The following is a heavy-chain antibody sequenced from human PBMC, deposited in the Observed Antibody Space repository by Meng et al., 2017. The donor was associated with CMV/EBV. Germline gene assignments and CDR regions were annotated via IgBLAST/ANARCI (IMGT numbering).Heavy chain of an antibody. CDR3: ARALLPDSSSWLPRNWFDP. D-gene: IGHD6-13*01. CDR2: IYSGGST. V-gene: IGHV3-53*01. Sequence: GESLKISCAASGFTVSSNYMSWVRQAPGKGLEWVSVIYSGGSTYYADSVKGRFTISRDNSKNTLYLQMNSLRAEDTAVYYCARALLPDSSSWLPRNWFDPWGQGTLVTVSS. CDR1: GFTVSSNY. J-gene: IGHJ5*02.